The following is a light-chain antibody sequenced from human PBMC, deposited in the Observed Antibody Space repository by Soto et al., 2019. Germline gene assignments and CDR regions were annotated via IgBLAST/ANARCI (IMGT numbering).Light chain of an antibody. V-gene: IGLV1-40*01. Sequence: QSVLTQPPSVSGAPGQRVTISCTGSSSNIGAGYVVHWYQQLPGTAPKLLIFGNNNRPSGVPDRISGSKSGTSASLAITGLQAEDEADYYCQSYDSSHVVFGGGTKLTV. J-gene: IGLJ2*01. CDR1: SSNIGAGYV. CDR2: GNN. CDR3: QSYDSSHVV.